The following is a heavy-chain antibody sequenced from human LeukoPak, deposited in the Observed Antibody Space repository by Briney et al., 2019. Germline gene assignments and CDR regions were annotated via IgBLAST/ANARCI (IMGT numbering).Heavy chain of an antibody. J-gene: IGHJ4*02. V-gene: IGHV3-23*01. CDR1: GITFSSYG. CDR2: ISSTGGTT. CDR3: ARDPLGYYYDSSGYYY. Sequence: GGSLRLSCAASGITFSSYGMSWVRQAPGKGLEWVSSISSTGGTTYYADSVKGRFTISRDNSKNTLYLQMDSLRAEDTAVYYCARDPLGYYYDSSGYYYWGQGTLVTVSS. D-gene: IGHD3-22*01.